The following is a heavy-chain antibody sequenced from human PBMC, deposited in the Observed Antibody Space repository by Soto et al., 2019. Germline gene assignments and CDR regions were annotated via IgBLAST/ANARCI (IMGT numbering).Heavy chain of an antibody. J-gene: IGHJ4*02. V-gene: IGHV4-30-4*01. CDR2: IYYSGST. CDR1: GGSISSGDYY. CDR3: ARLVPAAIVVDY. Sequence: QVQLQESGPGLVKPSQTLSLTCTVSGGSISSGDYYWSWIRQPPGKGLEWIGYIYYSGSTYYKPSVKSRVTISVDTSKNQCSLKLSSVTAADTAVYYCARLVPAAIVVDYWGQGTLVTVSS. D-gene: IGHD2-2*01.